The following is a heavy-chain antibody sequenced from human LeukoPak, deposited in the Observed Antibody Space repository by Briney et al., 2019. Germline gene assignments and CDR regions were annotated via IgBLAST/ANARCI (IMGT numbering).Heavy chain of an antibody. CDR2: VNLQGST. Sequence: SETLSLTCGVSGGSITSTNYWTWVRQPPGKGLEWIGEVNLQGSTNYNPSLMGRVAISVDMSENHISLQLTSVTAADTAVYYCARGANWGSPDYWGQGTLVTVSS. V-gene: IGHV4-4*02. CDR1: GGSITSTNY. D-gene: IGHD7-27*01. CDR3: ARGANWGSPDY. J-gene: IGHJ4*02.